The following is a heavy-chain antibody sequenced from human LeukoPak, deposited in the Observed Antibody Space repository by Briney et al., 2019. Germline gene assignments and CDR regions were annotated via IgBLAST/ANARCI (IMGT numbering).Heavy chain of an antibody. D-gene: IGHD3-10*01. J-gene: IGHJ4*02. CDR1: GYTLTELS. CDR3: ARSPDYYGSGSYYTSLWD. CDR2: IIPIFGTA. V-gene: IGHV1-69*13. Sequence: SVKVSCKVSGYTLTELSMHWVRQAPGKGLEWMGGIIPIFGTANYAQKFQGRVTITADESTSTAYMELSSLRSEDTAVYYCARSPDYYGSGSYYTSLWDWGQGTLVTVSS.